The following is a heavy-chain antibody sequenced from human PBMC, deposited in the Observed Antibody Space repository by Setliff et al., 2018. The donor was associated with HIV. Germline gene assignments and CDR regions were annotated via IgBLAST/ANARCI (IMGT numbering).Heavy chain of an antibody. J-gene: IGHJ5*02. CDR3: ARSDYDYVWGTYRSLFDP. CDR2: VDPEDDKT. Sequence: ASVKVSCKASKYTFTDYYMHWVQQAPGKGLEWMGRVDPEDDKTIYAEKFQGRVTMTTATSSDTAYLYLSSLRSEDTAVYYCARSDYDYVWGTYRSLFDPWGQGNLVTVSS. CDR1: KYTFTDYY. D-gene: IGHD3-16*02. V-gene: IGHV1-69-2*01.